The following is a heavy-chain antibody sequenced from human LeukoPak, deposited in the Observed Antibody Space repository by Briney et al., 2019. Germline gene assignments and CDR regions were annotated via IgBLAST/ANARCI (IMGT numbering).Heavy chain of an antibody. J-gene: IGHJ4*02. CDR3: ARRNIAAAALDY. CDR2: IYYSGSA. D-gene: IGHD6-13*01. Sequence: PSETLSLTCTVSGGSISSFYWSWIRQPPGKGLEWIGYIYYSGSANYNPSLKSRVTISVDTSKNQFSLKLNSVTAADTAVYYCARRNIAAAALDYWGQGTLVTVSS. V-gene: IGHV4-59*01. CDR1: GGSISSFY.